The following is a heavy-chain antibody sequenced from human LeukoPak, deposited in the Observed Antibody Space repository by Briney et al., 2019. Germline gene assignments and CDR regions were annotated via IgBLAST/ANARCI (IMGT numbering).Heavy chain of an antibody. J-gene: IGHJ6*02. CDR3: AREGGYSYGSLGMDV. CDR1: GYTFTGYY. D-gene: IGHD5-18*01. CDR2: INPNSGGT. V-gene: IGHV1-2*02. Sequence: ASVKVSCKASGYTFTGYYMHWVRQAPGQGLEWMGWINPNSGGTNYAQKLQGRVTMTRDTSISTAYMELSRLRSDDTAVYYCAREGGYSYGSLGMDVWGQGTTVTVSS.